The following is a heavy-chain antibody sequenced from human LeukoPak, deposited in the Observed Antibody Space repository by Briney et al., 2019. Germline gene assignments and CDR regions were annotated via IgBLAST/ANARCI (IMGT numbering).Heavy chain of an antibody. J-gene: IGHJ4*02. CDR2: INSDGSSR. D-gene: IGHD3-22*01. CDR3: ARGGPDSSDYSSLFDY. Sequence: GGSLRLSCAASGFTFSNYWMSWVRQAPGKGLVWVSCINSDGSSRHYADSVKGRFTISRDNANNTLHLQMTSLRAEDTAVYYCARGGPDSSDYSSLFDYWGRGILVTVSS. V-gene: IGHV3-74*01. CDR1: GFTFSNYW.